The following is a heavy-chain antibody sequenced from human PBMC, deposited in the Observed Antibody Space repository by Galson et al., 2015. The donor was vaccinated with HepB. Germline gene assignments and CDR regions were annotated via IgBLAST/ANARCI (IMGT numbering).Heavy chain of an antibody. CDR1: DSTFSSYT. V-gene: IGHV3-48*04. D-gene: IGHD4/OR15-4a*01. J-gene: IGHJ3*02. Sequence: SLRLSCAASDSTFSSYTMNWVRQTPGKGLQWVSYISTNGAPIHYADSVKGRFTIARDNAKNTMWLQMNSLRAEDTAVYYCATTKFGSGAYWTFDIWGQGTLVTVSS. CDR2: ISTNGAPI. CDR3: ATTKFGSGAYWTFDI.